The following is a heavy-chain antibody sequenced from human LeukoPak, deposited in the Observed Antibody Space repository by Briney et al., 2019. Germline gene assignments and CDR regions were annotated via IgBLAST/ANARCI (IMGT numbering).Heavy chain of an antibody. CDR1: GGSFSDYY. CDR2: INHSGST. Sequence: PSETLSLTCAVYGGSFSDYYWSWIRQPPGKGLEWIGEINHSGSTNYNPSLKGRVTISVDTSKNQFSLKLSSVTAADTAVYYCASLGYCSSTSCSYYYYGMDVWGQGTTVTVSS. V-gene: IGHV4-34*01. J-gene: IGHJ6*02. D-gene: IGHD2-2*01. CDR3: ASLGYCSSTSCSYYYYGMDV.